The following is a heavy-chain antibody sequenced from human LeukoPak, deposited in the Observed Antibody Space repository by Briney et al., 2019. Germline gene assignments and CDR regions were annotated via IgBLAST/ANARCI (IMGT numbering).Heavy chain of an antibody. V-gene: IGHV3-30-3*01. CDR1: GFTFSSYA. J-gene: IGHJ4*02. CDR2: ISYDGSNK. Sequence: GGSLRLSCAASGFTFSSYAMHWVRQAPGKGLEWVAVISYDGSNKYYADSVKGRFTISRDNSKNTLYLQMNSLRAEDTAVYYCAKDGDYITGTAQWGQGTLVTVSS. D-gene: IGHD1-20*01. CDR3: AKDGDYITGTAQ.